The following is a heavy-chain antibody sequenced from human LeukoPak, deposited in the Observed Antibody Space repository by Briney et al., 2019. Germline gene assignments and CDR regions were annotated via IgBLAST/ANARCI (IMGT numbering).Heavy chain of an antibody. V-gene: IGHV1-2*02. CDR2: INPNSGGT. CDR1: GYTFTGYH. Sequence: GASVKVSCKASGYTFTGYHMHWVRQAPGQGLEWMGWINPNSGGTNYAQKFQGRVTMTRDTSISTAYMELSRLRSDDTAVYYCARTFTYGSEVWSFDYWGQGTLVTVSS. J-gene: IGHJ4*02. D-gene: IGHD3-10*01. CDR3: ARTFTYGSEVWSFDY.